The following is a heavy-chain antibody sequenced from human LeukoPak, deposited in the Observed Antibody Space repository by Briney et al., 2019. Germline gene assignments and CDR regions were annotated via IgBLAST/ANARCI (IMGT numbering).Heavy chain of an antibody. CDR1: GFTVSSNY. J-gene: IGHJ4*02. V-gene: IGHV3-53*01. D-gene: IGHD6-19*01. CDR3: AKVRSSGWYYFDY. CDR2: IYNDGAT. Sequence: GGSLGLSCAASGFTVSSNYMTWVRQAPGKGLEWVSVIYNDGATYYADSVKGRFTISRDNSKNTLYLQMNSLRAEDTAVYYCAKVRSSGWYYFDYWGQGTLVTVSS.